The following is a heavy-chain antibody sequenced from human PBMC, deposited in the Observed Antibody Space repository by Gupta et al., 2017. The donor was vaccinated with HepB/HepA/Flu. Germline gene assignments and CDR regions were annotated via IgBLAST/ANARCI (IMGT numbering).Heavy chain of an antibody. J-gene: IGHJ4*02. D-gene: IGHD6-19*01. CDR3: ARDWAVAGTGYLDF. Sequence: ETLSLTCTVSGDSFGAYYWSWIRQAPGKGLEWIGNIRYNGNTYYNPFLKSRVTISIDTSKNEFSLNMRSVTAADTAFYYCARDWAVAGTGYLDFWGQGALVTVAS. CDR2: IRYNGNT. V-gene: IGHV4-59*12. CDR1: GDSFGAYY.